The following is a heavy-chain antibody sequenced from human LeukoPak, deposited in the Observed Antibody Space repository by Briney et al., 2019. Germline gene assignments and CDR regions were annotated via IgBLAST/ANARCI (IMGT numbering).Heavy chain of an antibody. Sequence: SETLSLTCTVYGESFSGYYWSWIRQPPGKGLEWIGEINHSGSTHYNPSLKSRVAISLHTSKNQFSLKLSSVTAADTAVYYCASTERCSTTCPLDYWGQGTLVTVSS. CDR1: GESFSGYY. CDR3: ASTERCSTTCPLDY. D-gene: IGHD2-2*01. V-gene: IGHV4-34*01. CDR2: INHSGST. J-gene: IGHJ4*02.